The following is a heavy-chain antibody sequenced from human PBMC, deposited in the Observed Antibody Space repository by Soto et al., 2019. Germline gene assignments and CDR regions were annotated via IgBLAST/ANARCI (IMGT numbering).Heavy chain of an antibody. CDR1: CGSISSGDYY. V-gene: IGHV4-30-4*01. CDR3: ARDLLKYYYDSSGYYSQNSYYYGMDV. CDR2: IYYSGSA. J-gene: IGHJ6*02. Sequence: TSETLSLTCSVSCGSISSGDYYWSWIRQPPGKGLEWIGYIYYSGSAYYNPSLKSRVTISVDTSKNQFSLKLSSVTAADTAVYYCARDLLKYYYDSSGYYSQNSYYYGMDVWGQGTTVTVSS. D-gene: IGHD3-22*01.